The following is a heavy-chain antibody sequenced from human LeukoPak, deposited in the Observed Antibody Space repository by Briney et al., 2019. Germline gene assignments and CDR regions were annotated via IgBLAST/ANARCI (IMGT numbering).Heavy chain of an antibody. V-gene: IGHV5-51*01. D-gene: IGHD3-22*01. CDR1: GYSFASYW. Sequence: GESLKFSCKGSGYSFASYWIGWVRQMPGKGLEWMGIIYPGDSDTRYSPSFQGQVTISADKSISTAYLQWSSLKASDTAMYYCARHMTGSGYYYDAFDIWGQGTMVTVSS. CDR3: ARHMTGSGYYYDAFDI. J-gene: IGHJ3*02. CDR2: IYPGDSDT.